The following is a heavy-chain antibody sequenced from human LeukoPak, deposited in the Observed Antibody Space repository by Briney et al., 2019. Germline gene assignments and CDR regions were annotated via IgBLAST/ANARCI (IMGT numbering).Heavy chain of an antibody. J-gene: IGHJ6*02. CDR3: ARHHEYIWGSSVDYYAMDV. D-gene: IGHD3-16*01. V-gene: IGHV4-59*08. CDR1: GGSIDSYY. Sequence: SETLSLTCTVSGGSIDSYYWSWIRQPPGKRLEWIGYLYYTGSTNYNPSLKSRVTISFDTSKNLSSLNLCSVTAADTAVYYCARHHEYIWGSSVDYYAMDVWGQGTTVTVSS. CDR2: LYYTGST.